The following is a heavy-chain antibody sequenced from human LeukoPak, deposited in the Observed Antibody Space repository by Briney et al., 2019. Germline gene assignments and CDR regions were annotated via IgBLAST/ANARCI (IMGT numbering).Heavy chain of an antibody. V-gene: IGHV1-18*01. J-gene: IGHJ4*02. D-gene: IGHD3-3*01. CDR2: ISAYNGNT. Sequence: ASVKVSCKASGYTFTSYGISWVRQAPGQGLEWMGWISAYNGNTNYAQKLQGRVTMTTDTSTSTAYMELRSLRSDDTAVYYCARVKSRSYYDFWSGYYPEFDYWGQGTLVTVSS. CDR1: GYTFTSYG. CDR3: ARVKSRSYYDFWSGYYPEFDY.